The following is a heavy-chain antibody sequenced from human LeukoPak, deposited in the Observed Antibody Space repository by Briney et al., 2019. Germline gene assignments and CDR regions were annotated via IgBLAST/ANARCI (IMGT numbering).Heavy chain of an antibody. CDR3: GRSRGAGPGAHFDV. V-gene: IGHV3-11*03. CDR1: GFSFSDEY. Sequence: PGGSLRLSCAASGFSFSDEYMSWIRQAPGHRPEWISYISASGSYTNYADSVKGRFTISRDNAKNSLHLQMNRRRAEDTAVYYCGRSRGAGPGAHFDVWGQGILVTVSS. J-gene: IGHJ4*02. CDR2: ISASGSYT. D-gene: IGHD6-19*01.